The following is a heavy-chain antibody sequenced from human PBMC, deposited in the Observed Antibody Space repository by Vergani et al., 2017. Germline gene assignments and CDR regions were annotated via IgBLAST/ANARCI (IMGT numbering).Heavy chain of an antibody. CDR3: AASDRKYYDFWSGYSYYYYMDV. CDR1: GFTFTSSA. Sequence: QMQLVQSGPEVKKPGTSVKVSCKASGFTFTSSAMQWVRQARGQRLEWIGWIVVGNGNTNYAQKFQERVTITRDMSTSTAYMELSSLRSEDTAVYYCAASDRKYYDFWSGYSYYYYMDVWGKGTTVTVSS. D-gene: IGHD3-3*01. V-gene: IGHV1-58*02. J-gene: IGHJ6*03. CDR2: IVVGNGNT.